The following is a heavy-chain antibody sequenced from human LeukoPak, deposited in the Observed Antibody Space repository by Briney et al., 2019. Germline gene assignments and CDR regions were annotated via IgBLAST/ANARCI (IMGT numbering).Heavy chain of an antibody. J-gene: IGHJ4*02. CDR1: GFTVSSNY. D-gene: IGHD3-10*01. Sequence: GGSLRLSCAASGFTVSSNYMSWVRQAPGKGLGWVSIIYSDGSTYYADSVKGRFTISRDNSKNTLYLQMNSLRAEDTAVYYCAKDPHYGSGSSPDYWGQGTLVTVSS. CDR3: AKDPHYGSGSSPDY. CDR2: IYSDGST. V-gene: IGHV3-66*02.